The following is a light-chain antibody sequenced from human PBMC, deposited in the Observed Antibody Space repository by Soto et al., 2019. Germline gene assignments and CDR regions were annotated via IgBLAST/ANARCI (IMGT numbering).Light chain of an antibody. CDR3: QKYGSSQYT. CDR2: GAS. V-gene: IGKV3-20*01. Sequence: EIVLTQSPGTLSLSPGERATLSCRASQSVNNNYLDWYQQKPGQAPRLLIYGASSTATGIPDRFSGSGSGTDFTLTISRLEPEDFAVYYCQKYGSSQYTFGQGTKLEIK. CDR1: QSVNNNY. J-gene: IGKJ2*01.